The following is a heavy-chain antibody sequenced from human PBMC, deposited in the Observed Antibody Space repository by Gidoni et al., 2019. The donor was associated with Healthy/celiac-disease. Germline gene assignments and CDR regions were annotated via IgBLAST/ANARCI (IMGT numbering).Heavy chain of an antibody. Sequence: QLQLQESGPGLVKPSETLSLTCTVSGGSISSRSYYWGWIRQPPGKGLEWIGSIYYSGSTYYNPSLKSRVTISVDTSKNQFSLKLSSVTAADTAVYYCARHGDYDYIWGSYRYVDYWGQGTLVTVSS. CDR1: GGSISSRSYY. V-gene: IGHV4-39*01. CDR3: ARHGDYDYIWGSYRYVDY. D-gene: IGHD3-16*02. CDR2: IYYSGST. J-gene: IGHJ4*02.